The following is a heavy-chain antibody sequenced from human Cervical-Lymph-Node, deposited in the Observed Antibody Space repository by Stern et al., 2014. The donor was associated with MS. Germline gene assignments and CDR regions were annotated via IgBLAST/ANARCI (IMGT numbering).Heavy chain of an antibody. J-gene: IGHJ4*02. CDR2: IYYSGST. CDR3: AREFRIAVSHYYFDH. Sequence: QLQLQESGPGLVKPSETLSLTCTVSGASISSFYWSWVRQPPGKGLEWIGYIYYSGSTNYNPSLKSRATISADTSKNQFFLKLTSVTAEDTAVYYCAREFRIAVSHYYFDHWGQGSLVTVSS. V-gene: IGHV4-59*01. D-gene: IGHD6-19*01. CDR1: GASISSFY.